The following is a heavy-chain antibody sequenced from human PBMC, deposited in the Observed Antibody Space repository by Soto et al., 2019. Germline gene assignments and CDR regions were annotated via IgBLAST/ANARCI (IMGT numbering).Heavy chain of an antibody. D-gene: IGHD2-15*01. J-gene: IGHJ5*01. CDR2: IRPISRGGTI. CDR3: TKGGHADS. CDR1: GFTFGDYT. Sequence: PGGSLRLSCSASGFTFGDYTMSWFRQAPGKGLEWVAFIRPISRGGTIEYAASVKGRFSISRDDANSIVYLQMNGLKTEDTALYYCTKGGHADSWGQGTLVTVSS. V-gene: IGHV3-49*03.